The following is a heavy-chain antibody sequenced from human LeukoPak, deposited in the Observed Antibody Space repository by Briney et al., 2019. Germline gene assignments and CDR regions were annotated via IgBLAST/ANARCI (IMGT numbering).Heavy chain of an antibody. Sequence: GGSRDLSCAASGFTFSGYSRTWARQAPGKGREWVSYISSSSRTIYYADSVKGRFTISRDNAKNSLYLQMNSLRAEDTAEYYCARLYCSGGSCYSGDAFDIWGQGTMVTVSS. J-gene: IGHJ3*02. V-gene: IGHV3-48*04. CDR2: ISSSSRTI. CDR1: GFTFSGYS. CDR3: ARLYCSGGSCYSGDAFDI. D-gene: IGHD2-15*01.